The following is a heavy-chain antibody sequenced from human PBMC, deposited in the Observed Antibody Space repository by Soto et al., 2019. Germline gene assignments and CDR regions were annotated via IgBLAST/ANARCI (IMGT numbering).Heavy chain of an antibody. CDR2: IYFRGST. D-gene: IGHD3-10*01. J-gene: IGHJ4*02. Sequence: SETLSLTCSVSGGSISSYYWSWIRQPPGKGLEWIGYIYFRGSTNYNPSLKSRVTISVDTSKNHFSLKLSSVTAADTAVYYCASHMVRGVPFGYWGQGTLVTVSS. CDR1: GGSISSYY. CDR3: ASHMVRGVPFGY. V-gene: IGHV4-59*08.